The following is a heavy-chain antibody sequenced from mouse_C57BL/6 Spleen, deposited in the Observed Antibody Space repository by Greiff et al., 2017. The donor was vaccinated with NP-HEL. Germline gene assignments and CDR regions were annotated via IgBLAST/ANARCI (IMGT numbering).Heavy chain of an antibody. J-gene: IGHJ4*01. Sequence: VQRVESGAELVKPGASVKISCKASGYAFSSYWMNWVKQRPGKGLEWIGQIYPGDGDTNYNGKFKGKATLTADKSSSTAYMQLSSLTSEDSAVYFCANYYGSSSYYYAMDYWGQGTSVTVSS. CDR2: IYPGDGDT. CDR3: ANYYGSSSYYYAMDY. D-gene: IGHD1-1*01. V-gene: IGHV1-80*01. CDR1: GYAFSSYW.